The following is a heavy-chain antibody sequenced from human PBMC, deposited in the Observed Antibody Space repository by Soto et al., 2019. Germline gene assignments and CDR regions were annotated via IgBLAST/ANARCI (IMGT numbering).Heavy chain of an antibody. V-gene: IGHV4-34*01. CDR2: INHSGST. D-gene: IGHD5-12*01. J-gene: IGHJ4*02. CDR1: GGSFSGYY. Sequence: PSETLSLTCAAYGGSFSGYYWSWIRQPPGKGLEWIGEINHSGSTNYNPSLKSRVTISVDTSKNQFSLKLSSVTAADTAVYYCARGGKYSGFGQDFDYWGQGTLVTVSS. CDR3: ARGGKYSGFGQDFDY.